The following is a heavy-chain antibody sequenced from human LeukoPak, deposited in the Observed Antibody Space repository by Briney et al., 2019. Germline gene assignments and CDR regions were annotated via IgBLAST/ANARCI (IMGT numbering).Heavy chain of an antibody. CDR2: ISYDGSNK. Sequence: GGSLRLSCAASGFTFSSYAMHWVRQAPGKGLEWVAVISYDGSNKYYADSVKGRFTISRDNSKNTLYLQMNSLRAEDTAVYYCARDQGSGWSRFDYWGQGTLVTVSS. D-gene: IGHD6-19*01. V-gene: IGHV3-30-3*01. CDR1: GFTFSSYA. CDR3: ARDQGSGWSRFDY. J-gene: IGHJ4*02.